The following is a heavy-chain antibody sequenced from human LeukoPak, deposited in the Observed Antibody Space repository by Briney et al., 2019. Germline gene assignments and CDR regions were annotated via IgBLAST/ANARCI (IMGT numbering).Heavy chain of an antibody. CDR3: ARDVAYSAFDY. CDR1: GITFRNSW. D-gene: IGHD2-21*01. J-gene: IGHJ4*02. Sequence: GGSLRLSCTTSGITFRNSWMSWVRQAPGKGREWVATIRPDGSEGYYADSVRGRFTISRDNSKNSFYLQMSSLRAEDTGVFYCARDVAYSAFDYWGQGTLVTVSS. V-gene: IGHV3-7*01. CDR2: IRPDGSEG.